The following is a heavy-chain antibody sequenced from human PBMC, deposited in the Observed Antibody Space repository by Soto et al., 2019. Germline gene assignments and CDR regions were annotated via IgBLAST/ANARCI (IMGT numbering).Heavy chain of an antibody. CDR2: IIPIFGTA. V-gene: IGHV1-69*12. CDR3: ARELRGYSGYDNMGYYCYYYGMDV. CDR1: GGTFSSYA. D-gene: IGHD5-12*01. J-gene: IGHJ6*02. Sequence: QVQLVQSGAEVKKPGSSVKVSCKASGGTFSSYAISWVRQAPGQGLEWMGGIIPIFGTANYAQKFQGRVTITADESKSTAYMELSSLRSEDTAVYYCARELRGYSGYDNMGYYCYYYGMDVWGQGTTVTVSS.